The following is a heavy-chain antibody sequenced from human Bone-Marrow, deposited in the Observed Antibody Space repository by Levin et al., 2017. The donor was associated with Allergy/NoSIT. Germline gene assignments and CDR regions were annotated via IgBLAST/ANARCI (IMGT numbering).Heavy chain of an antibody. Sequence: KSGGSLRLSCKVSGYLLTDLSVHWVRQAPGKGLEWMGSFDPKDDETTYAQKFQGRVTLTEDTSSNTAYMELTGLLSTDTAVYYCATGIYCHTTSCSSGYWYFDLWGRGTLVTVSS. J-gene: IGHJ2*01. D-gene: IGHD2-15*01. CDR1: GYLLTDLS. CDR2: FDPKDDET. V-gene: IGHV1-24*01. CDR3: ATGIYCHTTSCSSGYWYFDL.